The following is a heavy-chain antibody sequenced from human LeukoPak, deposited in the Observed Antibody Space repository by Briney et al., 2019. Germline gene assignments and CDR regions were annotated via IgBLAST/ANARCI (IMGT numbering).Heavy chain of an antibody. CDR1: GFTFSNAW. CDR2: IYYSGST. D-gene: IGHD1-26*01. Sequence: GSLRLSCAASGFTFSNAWMSWVRQAPGKGLEWIGYIYYSGSTNYNPSLKSRVTISVDTSKNQFSLKLSSVTAADTAVYYCARDIVGGGDWGQGTLVTVSS. CDR3: ARDIVGGGD. V-gene: IGHV4-59*01. J-gene: IGHJ4*02.